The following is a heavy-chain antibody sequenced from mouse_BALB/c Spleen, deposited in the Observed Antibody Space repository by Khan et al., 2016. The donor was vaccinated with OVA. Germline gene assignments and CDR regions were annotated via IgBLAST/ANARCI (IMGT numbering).Heavy chain of an antibody. Sequence: EVQLQESGPGLVKPSQSLSLSCTVTGYSITTNYAWDWIRKFPGNKLECMGFISYSGSTSYNPSLKSRISITRDTSTNPFYLQLNSLTTEDTATYYCARNNYYGYAVDYWGQGTSVTVSS. CDR2: ISYSGST. V-gene: IGHV3-2*02. CDR3: ARNNYYGYAVDY. J-gene: IGHJ4*01. D-gene: IGHD1-1*01. CDR1: GYSITTNYA.